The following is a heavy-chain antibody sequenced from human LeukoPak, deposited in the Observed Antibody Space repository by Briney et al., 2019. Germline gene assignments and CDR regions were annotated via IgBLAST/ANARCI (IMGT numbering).Heavy chain of an antibody. CDR3: AKDRISLGELLSSLEY. J-gene: IGHJ4*02. CDR1: GFTFSDYG. Sequence: GGSLRLSCAASGFTFSDYGMHWVRQAPGKGLEWVAFLRYDGTNEYYSDSVRGRFSISRDNSKNTVYLQINRLPAEDTAVYYCAKDRISLGELLSSLEYWGQGILVTVSS. V-gene: IGHV3-30*02. D-gene: IGHD3-10*01. CDR2: LRYDGTNE.